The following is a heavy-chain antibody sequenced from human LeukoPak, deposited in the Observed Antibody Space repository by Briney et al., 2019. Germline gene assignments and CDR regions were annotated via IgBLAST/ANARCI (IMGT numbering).Heavy chain of an antibody. CDR1: GFTFSSYW. D-gene: IGHD6-19*01. V-gene: IGHV3-7*03. Sequence: GGSLRLSCAASGFTFSSYWMSWVRQAPGKGLEWVANIKQDGSEKYYVDSVKGRFTISRDNSKNTLYLQMNSLRAEDTAVYYCARGVSSGPQTIDYWGQGTLVTVSS. CDR2: IKQDGSEK. CDR3: ARGVSSGPQTIDY. J-gene: IGHJ4*02.